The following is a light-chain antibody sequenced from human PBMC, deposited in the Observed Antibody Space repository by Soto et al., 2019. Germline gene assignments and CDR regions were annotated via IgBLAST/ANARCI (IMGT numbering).Light chain of an antibody. J-gene: IGKJ2*01. Sequence: DIHLTQSPSSLSASLGDRVTSTCQASQDITKSLNWYQRKTGKAPKLLIYGVSTLEAWVPTRFSGSGCGTEFTFTISSLQPEDLAMYFCQQSDDRPYTFGPWTTLEIK. CDR2: GVS. V-gene: IGKV1-33*01. CDR1: QDITKS. CDR3: QQSDDRPYT.